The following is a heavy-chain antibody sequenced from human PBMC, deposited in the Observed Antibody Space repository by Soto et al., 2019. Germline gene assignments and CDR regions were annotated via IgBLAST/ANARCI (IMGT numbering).Heavy chain of an antibody. V-gene: IGHV4-4*02. D-gene: IGHD3-22*01. CDR1: GVSISSGNW. CDR2: VYNDGSA. CDR3: ARLVYDSRLNYLYFDH. Sequence: SETLSLTCDVSGVSISSGNWWSWVRQPPGKGLEWIAEVYNDGSANYHPSLESRATISVDRSKNQFSLRLSSVTAADTGKYYCARLVYDSRLNYLYFDHWGQGTLVTSPQ. J-gene: IGHJ4*02.